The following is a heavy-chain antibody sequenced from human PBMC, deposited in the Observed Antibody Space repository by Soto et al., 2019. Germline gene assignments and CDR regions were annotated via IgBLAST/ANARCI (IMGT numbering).Heavy chain of an antibody. J-gene: IGHJ4*02. CDR2: INAGNGNT. D-gene: IGHD6-19*01. V-gene: IGHV1-3*01. CDR1: GYTFTSYS. Sequence: ASVKVSCKASGYTFTSYSVHWVRQAPGQRLEWMGWINAGNGNTEFSQKFQGRVTSTRDTSVSTVYMELSSLRSEDTAVYYCARVRNAVADFDYWGQGTVVTVS. CDR3: ARVRNAVADFDY.